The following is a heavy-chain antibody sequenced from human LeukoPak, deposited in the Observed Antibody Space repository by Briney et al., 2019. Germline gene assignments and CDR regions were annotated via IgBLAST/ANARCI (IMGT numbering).Heavy chain of an antibody. CDR3: ARDGRGNAFDI. CDR1: GGSISSGGYY. V-gene: IGHV4-31*03. Sequence: SETLSLTCTVSGGSISSGGYYWSWIRQHPGKGLEWIGYIYYSGSTYYNPSLKSRVTISVDTSKNQFSLKLSSVTAADTAVYYCARDGRGNAFDIWGQGTMVTVSS. J-gene: IGHJ3*02. CDR2: IYYSGST. D-gene: IGHD1-1*01.